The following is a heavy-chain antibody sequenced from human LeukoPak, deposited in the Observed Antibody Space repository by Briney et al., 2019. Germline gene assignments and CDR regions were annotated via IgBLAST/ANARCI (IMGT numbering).Heavy chain of an antibody. Sequence: PGGSLRLSCAASGFTFNAYAIHWVRQAPGKGLEWVSLVKGDGVTTDYANSVKGRLTVSRDNSKNSLYLQMSNLRTEDTALYYCVRDTGSGWDFDYWGQGTLVTVSS. CDR2: VKGDGVTT. V-gene: IGHV3-43*02. J-gene: IGHJ4*02. CDR3: VRDTGSGWDFDY. D-gene: IGHD6-19*01. CDR1: GFTFNAYA.